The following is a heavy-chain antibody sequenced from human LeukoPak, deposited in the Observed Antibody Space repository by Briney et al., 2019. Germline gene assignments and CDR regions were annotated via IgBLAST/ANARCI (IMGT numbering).Heavy chain of an antibody. J-gene: IGHJ3*02. CDR1: GYTFTGYY. Sequence: ASVKVSCKASGYTFTGYYMHWVRQAPGQGLEWMGWINPNSGGTNYAQKFQGRVTMTRDTSISTAYMELSRLRSDDTAVYYCAREPLGSDAFDIWGQGTMVTVSS. CDR2: INPNSGGT. D-gene: IGHD7-27*01. V-gene: IGHV1-2*02. CDR3: AREPLGSDAFDI.